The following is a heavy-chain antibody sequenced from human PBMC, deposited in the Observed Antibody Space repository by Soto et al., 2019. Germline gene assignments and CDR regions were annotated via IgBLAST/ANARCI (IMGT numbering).Heavy chain of an antibody. CDR2: IYYSGST. D-gene: IGHD4-4*01. V-gene: IGHV4-30-4*01. CDR3: ARAPRDYSNYNWFDP. CDR1: GGSISSGDYY. J-gene: IGHJ5*02. Sequence: NPSETLSLTCTVSGGSISSGDYYWSWIRQPPGKGLEWIGYIYYSGSTYYNPSLKSRVTISVDTSKNQFSLKLSSVTAADTAVYYCARAPRDYSNYNWFDPWGQGTLVTVSS.